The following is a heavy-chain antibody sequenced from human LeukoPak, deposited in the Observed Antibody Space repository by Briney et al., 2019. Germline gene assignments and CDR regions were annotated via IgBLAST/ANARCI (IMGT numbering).Heavy chain of an antibody. CDR3: ATDGPEGPAPFDY. CDR2: ISSSSSTI. Sequence: PGGSLRLSCAASGFTFSSYSMNWVRQAPGKGLERVSYISSSSSTIYYADSVKGRFTISRDNAKNSLYLQMNSLRAEDTAVYYCATDGPEGPAPFDYWGQGTLVTVSS. J-gene: IGHJ4*02. V-gene: IGHV3-48*01. CDR1: GFTFSSYS. D-gene: IGHD1-14*01.